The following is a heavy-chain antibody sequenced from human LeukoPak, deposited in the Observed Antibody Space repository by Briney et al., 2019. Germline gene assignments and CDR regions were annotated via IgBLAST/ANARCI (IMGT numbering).Heavy chain of an antibody. CDR2: ISSNGGST. V-gene: IGHV3-64*01. CDR3: ARAKYYYDSSGYHHNWFDP. Sequence: GGSLRLSCAASGFTFSSYAMHWVRQAPGKGLEYVSSISSNGGSTYYANSVKGRFTISRDNSKNTLYLQMNSLRAEDTAVYYCARAKYYYDSSGYHHNWFDPWGQGTLVTVSS. J-gene: IGHJ5*02. D-gene: IGHD3-22*01. CDR1: GFTFSSYA.